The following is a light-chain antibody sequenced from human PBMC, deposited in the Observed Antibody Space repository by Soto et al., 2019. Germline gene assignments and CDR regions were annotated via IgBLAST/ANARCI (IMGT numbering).Light chain of an antibody. Sequence: IVMTQSPATLSVSPGEGATLSCRPSQSVDKDLAWYRQKPGQAPSLLVYDASTRATGVPARFSGSGSGTEFTLTISRLEPEDFALFYCQQYGSSPRTFGQGTKVDIK. CDR1: QSVDKD. CDR3: QQYGSSPRT. V-gene: IGKV3-15*01. CDR2: DAS. J-gene: IGKJ1*01.